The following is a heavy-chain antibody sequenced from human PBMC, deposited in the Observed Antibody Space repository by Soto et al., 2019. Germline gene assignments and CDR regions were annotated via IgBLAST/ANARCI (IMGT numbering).Heavy chain of an antibody. D-gene: IGHD2-15*01. CDR3: TRAWGGGVDL. J-gene: IGHJ2*01. V-gene: IGHV3-74*01. Sequence: EVQLVESGGGLVQPGGSLRLSCAASGFTFSSYWMDWVRQAPGKGLVWVSRINSDGSSRSYADSVKGRFTVSRDNAKNTLYLQMNSLRAEDTAVYYCTRAWGGGVDLWGRGTLVTVSS. CDR2: INSDGSSR. CDR1: GFTFSSYW.